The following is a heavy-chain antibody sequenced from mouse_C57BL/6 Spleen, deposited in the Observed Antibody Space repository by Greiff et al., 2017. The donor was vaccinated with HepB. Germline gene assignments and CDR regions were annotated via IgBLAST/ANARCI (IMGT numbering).Heavy chain of an antibody. CDR2: IRLKSDNYAT. CDR1: GFTFSNYW. V-gene: IGHV6-3*01. J-gene: IGHJ2*01. Sequence: EVKVEESGGGLVQPGGSMKLSCVASGFTFSNYWMNWVRQSPEKGLEWVAQIRLKSDNYATHYAESVKGRFTISRDDSKSSVYLQMNNLRAEHTGIYYCTGLGRGYWGQGTTLTVSS. CDR3: TGLGRGY. D-gene: IGHD4-1*01.